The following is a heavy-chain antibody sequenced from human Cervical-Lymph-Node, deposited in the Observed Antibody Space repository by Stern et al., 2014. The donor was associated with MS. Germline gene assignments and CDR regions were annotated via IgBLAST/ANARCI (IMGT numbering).Heavy chain of an antibody. CDR1: GFTFSSYG. Sequence: VQLVESGGGVVQPGRSLRLSCAASGFTFSSYGMHWVRQAPGKGLEWVAVIWYDGSKKYYADPVKGRFTIPRDNSKNPLYLQINSLRAEDTAVYYCASRSDDYGDYHDYWAREPWSPSPQ. J-gene: IGHJ4*02. CDR3: ASRSDDYGDYHDY. D-gene: IGHD4-17*01. V-gene: IGHV3-33*01. CDR2: IWYDGSKK.